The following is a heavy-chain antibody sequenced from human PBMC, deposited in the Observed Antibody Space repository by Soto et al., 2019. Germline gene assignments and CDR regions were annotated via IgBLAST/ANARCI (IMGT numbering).Heavy chain of an antibody. CDR2: IIPIFGTA. D-gene: IGHD2-15*01. CDR1: GGTFSSYA. J-gene: IGHJ5*02. V-gene: IGHV1-69*12. CDR3: ARAGGCSGGSCLNWFDP. Sequence: QVQLVQSGAEGKKPGSSVKVSCKASGGTFSSYAISWVRQAPGQGLEWMGGIIPIFGTATYAQKFQGRVTITADESTSTAYMELSSLRAEDTAVYYCARAGGCSGGSCLNWFDPVGQGTLVTVSS.